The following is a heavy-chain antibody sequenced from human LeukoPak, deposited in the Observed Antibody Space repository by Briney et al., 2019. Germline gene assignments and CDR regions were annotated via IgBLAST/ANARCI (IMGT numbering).Heavy chain of an antibody. D-gene: IGHD6-19*01. CDR3: AKDISGGWNYYYGMDV. V-gene: IGHV3-23*01. CDR2: ISGSGGST. J-gene: IGHJ6*04. Sequence: GGSLRLSCAASGFTFSSYAMSWVRQAPGKGLEWVSAISGSGGSTYYADSVKGRFTISRDNSKNTLYLQMNSLRAEDTAVYYCAKDISGGWNYYYGMDVWGKGTTVTVSS. CDR1: GFTFSSYA.